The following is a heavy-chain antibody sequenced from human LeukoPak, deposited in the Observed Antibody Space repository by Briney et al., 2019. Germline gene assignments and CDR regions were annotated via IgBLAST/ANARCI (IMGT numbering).Heavy chain of an antibody. CDR1: GFNFDTYT. CDR2: ISASGGMS. D-gene: IGHD3-22*01. CDR3: VKDTGMYSYDSSGFDN. J-gene: IGHJ4*02. V-gene: IGHV3-23*01. Sequence: PGGSLRLSCQASGFNFDTYTMSWVLQAPGKGLHWVSLISASGGMSYYTDSVKGRFTISRDSFRNTLHLKMNDLRAEDTAVYYCVKDTGMYSYDSSGFDNWGQGTLVTVSS.